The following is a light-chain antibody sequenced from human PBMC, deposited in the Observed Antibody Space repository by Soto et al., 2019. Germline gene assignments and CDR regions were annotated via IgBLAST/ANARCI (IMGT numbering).Light chain of an antibody. CDR1: QSVSSY. J-gene: IGKJ1*01. CDR2: DAS. CDR3: QQRSHWPGGT. Sequence: EIVLTQSPATLSLSPGERATLSCRASQSVSSYLAWYQQKPGQAPRLLIYDASNRATGIPARFSGSGSGTDLTLTISSLEPEDFAVYSCQQRSHWPGGTFGHGTKVEIK. V-gene: IGKV3-11*01.